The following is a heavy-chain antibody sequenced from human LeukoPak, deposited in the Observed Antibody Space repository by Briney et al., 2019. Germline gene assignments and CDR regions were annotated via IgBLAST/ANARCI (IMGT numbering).Heavy chain of an antibody. CDR2: ISPSGGIT. J-gene: IGHJ4*02. D-gene: IGHD1-26*01. CDR3: AKDRSIGTYYTFDH. V-gene: IGHV3-23*01. CDR1: GFTFSSHG. Sequence: GGSLRLSCGASGFTFSSHGMNWVRQAPGKGLEWVSGISPSGGITYYTDSVKGRFTVSRDNSKNSLYLQMSSLTAADTAVYYCAKDRSIGTYYTFDHWGQGTLVTVSS.